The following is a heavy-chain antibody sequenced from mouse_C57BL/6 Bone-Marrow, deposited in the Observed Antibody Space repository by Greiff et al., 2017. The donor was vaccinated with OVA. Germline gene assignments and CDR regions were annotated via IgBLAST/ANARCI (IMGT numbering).Heavy chain of an antibody. D-gene: IGHD1-3*01. CDR3: ARQWCLRAFDY. CDR1: GYTFTSYG. CDR2: IYPGSGNT. Sequence: QVQLKESGAELARPGASVKLSCTASGYTFTSYGISWVKQRTGQGLEWIGEIYPGSGNTYYNEKFKGKATLTADKSSNTAYMELRTVTSEDAAVYFCARQWCLRAFDYWGRGTTLTVTS. V-gene: IGHV1-81*01. J-gene: IGHJ2*01.